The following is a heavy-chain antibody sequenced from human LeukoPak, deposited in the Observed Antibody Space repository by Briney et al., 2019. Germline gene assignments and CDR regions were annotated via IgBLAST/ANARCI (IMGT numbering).Heavy chain of an antibody. Sequence: ASVKVSCKASGYTFTSYGISWVRQAPGQGLEWMGWISAYNGNTNYAQKLQGRVTMTTDTHTSTAYMELRSLRSEDTAVYYCARATYYYDSSARGVYYYYMDVWGKGTTVTVSS. CDR1: GYTFTSYG. CDR2: ISAYNGNT. CDR3: ARATYYYDSSARGVYYYYMDV. D-gene: IGHD3-22*01. J-gene: IGHJ6*03. V-gene: IGHV1-18*01.